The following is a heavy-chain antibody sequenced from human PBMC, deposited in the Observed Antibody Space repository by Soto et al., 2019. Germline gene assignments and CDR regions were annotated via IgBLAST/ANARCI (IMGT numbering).Heavy chain of an antibody. CDR2: IYHTGNT. CDR3: ARNKMYDDNSGNYFLDGFDL. V-gene: IGHV4-38-2*01. Sequence: PSETLSLTCAVSGYSISRGFYWGWIRQSPGKGLERIGSIYHTGNTYYNASLRSRVTISVDTSKNQFSLRLTSITAADTAVYYCARNKMYDDNSGNYFLDGFDLWGQGTKVTVSS. CDR1: GYSISRGFY. J-gene: IGHJ3*01. D-gene: IGHD3-22*01.